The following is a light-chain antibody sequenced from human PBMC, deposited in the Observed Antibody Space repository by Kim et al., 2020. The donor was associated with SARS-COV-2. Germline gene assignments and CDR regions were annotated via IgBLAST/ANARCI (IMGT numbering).Light chain of an antibody. V-gene: IGKV3-11*01. CDR2: DAS. CDR3: QQRSNWPLT. J-gene: IGKJ4*01. CDR1: QSVNSY. Sequence: EIVLTQSPATLSFSPGERATLSCRASQSVNSYLAWYQQKPGQAPRLLIYDASNRATGIPARFSGSGSGTDFTLTISSLEPEDFAVYYCQQRSNWPLTFGGGTKVDI.